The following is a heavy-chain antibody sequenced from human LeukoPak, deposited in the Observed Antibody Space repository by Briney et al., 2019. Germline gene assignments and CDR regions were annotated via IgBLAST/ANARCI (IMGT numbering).Heavy chain of an antibody. CDR2: ISSSSSYI. CDR3: ARRIAAGKNWFDP. V-gene: IGHV3-21*01. CDR1: GFTFSSYS. Sequence: GGSLRLSCAASGFTFSSYSMNWVRQAPGKGLEWVSSISSSSSYIYYADSVKGRFTISRDNAKNPLYLQMNSLRAEDTAVYYCARRIAAGKNWFDPWGQGTLVTVSS. D-gene: IGHD6-13*01. J-gene: IGHJ5*02.